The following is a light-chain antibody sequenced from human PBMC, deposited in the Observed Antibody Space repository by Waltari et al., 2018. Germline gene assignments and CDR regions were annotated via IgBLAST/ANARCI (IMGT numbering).Light chain of an antibody. Sequence: QSVVTQPASVSGSPGQSISISCTGTSNDIGANDYVSWYQQHPGRAPQLVIYDVSVRPSGVSIRFSGSKSGNTASLTISELQAEDEALYYCSSYTLTNPVVFGGGTKLTVL. V-gene: IGLV2-14*03. CDR3: SSYTLTNPVV. J-gene: IGLJ2*01. CDR2: DVS. CDR1: SNDIGANDY.